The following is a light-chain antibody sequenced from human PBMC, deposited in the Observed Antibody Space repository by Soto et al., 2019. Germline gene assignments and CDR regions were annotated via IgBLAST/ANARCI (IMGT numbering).Light chain of an antibody. CDR1: SSDVGGYNY. CDR3: TSKTSSTYVV. Sequence: QSALTQPASVSGSPGQSITISCTGTSSDVGGYNYVSWYQQHPGKAPKLMIYEVSNRPSGVSNRFSGSKSGNTVSLTISGLQAEDEADYYCTSKTSSTYVVFGGGTKLTVL. V-gene: IGLV2-14*01. CDR2: EVS. J-gene: IGLJ2*01.